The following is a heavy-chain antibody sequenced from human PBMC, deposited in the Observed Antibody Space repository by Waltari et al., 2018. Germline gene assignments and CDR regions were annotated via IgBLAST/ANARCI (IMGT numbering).Heavy chain of an antibody. D-gene: IGHD2-2*01. V-gene: IGHV1-24*01. CDR3: ATPYCSSTSCEYYFDY. J-gene: IGHJ4*02. CDR2: FDPEDGET. Sequence: QVQLVQSGAEVKKPGASVKVSCKVSGYTLTELSMHWVRQAPGKGLEWMGGFDPEDGETIYAQKFQGRVTMTEDTSTDTAYMELSSLRSEDTAVYYCATPYCSSTSCEYYFDYWGQGTLVTVSS. CDR1: GYTLTELS.